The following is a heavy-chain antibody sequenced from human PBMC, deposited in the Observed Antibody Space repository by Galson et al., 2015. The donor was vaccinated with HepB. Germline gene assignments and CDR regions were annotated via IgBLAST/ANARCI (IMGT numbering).Heavy chain of an antibody. J-gene: IGHJ4*02. CDR2: INSDGSST. CDR3: ARLTAPYDVFDY. CDR1: GFTFSSYW. Sequence: SLRLSCAASGFTFSSYWMHWVRQAPGKGLVWVSRINSDGSSTSYADSVKGRFTISRDNTKNTLYLQMNSLRDEDTAVYYSARLTAPYDVFDYWGQGTLVTVSS. V-gene: IGHV3-74*01. D-gene: IGHD5-12*01.